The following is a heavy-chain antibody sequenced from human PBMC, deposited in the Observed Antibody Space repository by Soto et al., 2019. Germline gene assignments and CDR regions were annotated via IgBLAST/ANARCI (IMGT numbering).Heavy chain of an antibody. V-gene: IGHV3-30-3*01. J-gene: IGHJ4*02. D-gene: IGHD6-19*01. CDR2: ISYDGSNK. CDR3: ARDFYSSGWYLLDY. CDR1: GFTFSSYA. Sequence: GGSLRLSCAASGFTFSSYAMHWVRQAPGKGLEWVAVISYDGSNKYYADSVKGRFTISRDNSENTLYLQMNSLRAEDTAVYYCARDFYSSGWYLLDYWGQGTLVTVSS.